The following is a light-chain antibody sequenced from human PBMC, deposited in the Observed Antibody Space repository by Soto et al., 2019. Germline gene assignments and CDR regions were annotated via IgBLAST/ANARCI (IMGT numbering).Light chain of an antibody. Sequence: DIQMTQSPSTLSASVGDRVTVTCRASQNIGSWEAWYQQKPGKAPNLLIYKASTLENGVPSRFSGTGSGTEFTLTISSLQPDDFATYFCQQYSPYSARTFGQGTKVEVK. CDR3: QQYSPYSART. CDR1: QNIGSW. J-gene: IGKJ1*01. CDR2: KAS. V-gene: IGKV1-5*03.